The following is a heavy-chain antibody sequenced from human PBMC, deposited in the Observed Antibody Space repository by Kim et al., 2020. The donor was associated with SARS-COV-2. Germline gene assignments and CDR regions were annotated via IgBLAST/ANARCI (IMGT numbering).Heavy chain of an antibody. J-gene: IGHJ4*02. V-gene: IGHV3-23*03. D-gene: IGHD3-10*01. Sequence: SVKGRFTISRDNSKNTLYLQMNSLRAEDTAVYYCAKARYYYGSGSTFFDYWGQGTLVTVSS. CDR3: AKARYYYGSGSTFFDY.